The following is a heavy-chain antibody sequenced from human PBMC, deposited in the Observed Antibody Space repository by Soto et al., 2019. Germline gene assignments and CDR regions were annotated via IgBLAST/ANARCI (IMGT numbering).Heavy chain of an antibody. J-gene: IGHJ6*02. CDR3: ARGYSNYEEYYYYGMDV. Sequence: QVQLVQSGAEVKKPGSSVKVSCKASGGTFSSYAISWVRQAPGQGLEWMGGIIPIFGTANYAQEFQGRVTITADESTSTAYMELSSLRSEDTAVYYCARGYSNYEEYYYYGMDVWGQGTTVTVSS. V-gene: IGHV1-69*12. CDR2: IIPIFGTA. D-gene: IGHD4-4*01. CDR1: GGTFSSYA.